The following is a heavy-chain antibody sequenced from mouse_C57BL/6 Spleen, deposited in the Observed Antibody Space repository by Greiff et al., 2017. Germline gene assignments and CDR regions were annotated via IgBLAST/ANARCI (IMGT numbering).Heavy chain of an antibody. CDR2: ISDGGSYN. V-gene: IGHV5-4*03. CDR1: GFTFSSYA. Sequence: EVMLVESGGGLVKPGGSLKLSCAASGFTFSSYAMSWVRQPPEKRLEWVATISDGGSYNNYQDNVKGRFTISRDKAKNNLYLQMSHLKSEDTAMYYCARAGTVDYAMDYWGQGTSVTVSS. J-gene: IGHJ4*01. D-gene: IGHD3-3*01. CDR3: ARAGTVDYAMDY.